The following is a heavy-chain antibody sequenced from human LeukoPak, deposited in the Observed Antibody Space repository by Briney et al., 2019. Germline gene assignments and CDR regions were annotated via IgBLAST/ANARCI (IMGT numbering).Heavy chain of an antibody. CDR2: ISAYNGNT. CDR3: ARQALRYFDWLLSLQPSFDY. CDR1: GYTFTSYG. J-gene: IGHJ4*02. V-gene: IGHV1-18*01. D-gene: IGHD3-9*01. Sequence: ASVKVSCKASGYTFTSYGISWVRQAPGQGLEWMGWISAYNGNTNYAQKLQGRVTMTTDTSTSTAYVELRSLRSDDTAVYYCARQALRYFDWLLSLQPSFDYWGQGTLVTVSS.